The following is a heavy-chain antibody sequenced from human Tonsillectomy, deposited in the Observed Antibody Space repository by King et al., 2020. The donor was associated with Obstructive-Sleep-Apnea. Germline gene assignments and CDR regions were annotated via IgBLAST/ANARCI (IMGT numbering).Heavy chain of an antibody. CDR2: IRYDGSNK. D-gene: IGHD6-19*01. CDR3: AKDLAVAGTTFDY. V-gene: IGHV3-30*02. CDR1: GFTFSSYC. Sequence: QLVQSWGGGVQPWRSLSLSCGASGFTFSSYCMPCVRQAPGRGQEWGAFIRYDGSNKYYADSVKGRFTISRDNSKNTLYLQMNSLRAEDTAVYYCAKDLAVAGTTFDYWGQGTLVTVSS. J-gene: IGHJ4*02.